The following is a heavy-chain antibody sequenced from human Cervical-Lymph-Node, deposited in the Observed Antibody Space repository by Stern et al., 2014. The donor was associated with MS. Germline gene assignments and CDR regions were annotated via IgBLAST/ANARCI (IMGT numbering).Heavy chain of an antibody. CDR2: VFYSGST. J-gene: IGHJ4*02. Sequence: QVQLVQSGPGLVKPSETLSLTCTVSGGSISNYYWSWIRQPPGKGLEWIGFVFYSGSTKYNPSLESRVTISLDMSKNQFSLKLSSVTAADTAVYYCARGGGSRDGYNWEYYFDYWGQGTLVTVSS. D-gene: IGHD5-24*01. V-gene: IGHV4-59*01. CDR1: GGSISNYY. CDR3: ARGGGSRDGYNWEYYFDY.